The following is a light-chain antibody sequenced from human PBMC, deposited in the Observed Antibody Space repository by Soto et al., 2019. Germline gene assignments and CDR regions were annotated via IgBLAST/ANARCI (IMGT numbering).Light chain of an antibody. CDR1: SSDVGGYDY. CDR2: EVT. CDR3: SSYAGSNNPYV. Sequence: QSVLTQPASVSSSPGHSITISCTGTSSDVGGYDYVSWYQQHPGKAPKLMIYEVTKRPLGVPDRFSGSKSGNTASLTVSGLQAEDEADYYCSSYAGSNNPYVFGTGTKV. V-gene: IGLV2-8*01. J-gene: IGLJ1*01.